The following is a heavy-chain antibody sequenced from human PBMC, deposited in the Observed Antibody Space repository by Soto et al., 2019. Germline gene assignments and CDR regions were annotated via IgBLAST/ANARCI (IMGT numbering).Heavy chain of an antibody. J-gene: IGHJ6*02. CDR2: INPSGGST. V-gene: IGHV1-46*01. Sequence: QVQLVQSGAEVKKPGASVKVSCKASGYTFTSYYMHWVRQAPGQGLEWMGIINPSGGSTSYAQKFQGRVTMTRDTSTSTVYMELSSLRSEDTAVYYCARETSLDFWSGYYYGMDVWGQGTTVTVSS. D-gene: IGHD3-3*01. CDR3: ARETSLDFWSGYYYGMDV. CDR1: GYTFTSYY.